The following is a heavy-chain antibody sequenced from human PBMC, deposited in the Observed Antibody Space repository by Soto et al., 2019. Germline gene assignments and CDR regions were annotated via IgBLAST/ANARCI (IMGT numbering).Heavy chain of an antibody. D-gene: IGHD5-18*01. Sequence: ETLSLTCTVSGGSSSSYYWSWIRQPPGKGLEWIGYIYYSGSTNYNPSLKSRVTISVDTSKNQFSLKLSSVTAADTALYYCARSQGLWLHAFDIWGQGTMVTV. CDR1: GGSSSSYY. J-gene: IGHJ3*02. V-gene: IGHV4-59*01. CDR2: IYYSGST. CDR3: ARSQGLWLHAFDI.